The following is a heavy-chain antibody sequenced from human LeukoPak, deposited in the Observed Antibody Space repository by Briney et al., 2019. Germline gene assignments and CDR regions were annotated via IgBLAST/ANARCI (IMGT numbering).Heavy chain of an antibody. D-gene: IGHD3-9*01. Sequence: SETLSLTCSVSGGSIRSYYWSWIRQPPGKGLEWVGYIYYSGSTNYNPSLKSRVTISVDASKNQFSLKLSSVTAADTAVYYCARVSGPGYDILTGYSYFDYWGQGTLVTVSS. CDR1: GGSIRSYY. J-gene: IGHJ4*02. CDR2: IYYSGST. V-gene: IGHV4-59*01. CDR3: ARVSGPGYDILTGYSYFDY.